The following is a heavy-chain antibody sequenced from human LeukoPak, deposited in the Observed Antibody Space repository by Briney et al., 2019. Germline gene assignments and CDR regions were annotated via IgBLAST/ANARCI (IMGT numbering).Heavy chain of an antibody. CDR3: ARVRGSVRVVGAEYYFDY. CDR1: GGSFSGYY. CDR2: INHSGST. V-gene: IGHV4-34*01. Sequence: PSETLSLTCAVSGGSFSGYYWSWIRQPPGKGLEWIGEINHSGSTNYNPSLKSRVTISVDTSKNQFSLKLSSVTAADTAVYYCARVRGSVRVVGAEYYFDYWGQGTLVTVSS. J-gene: IGHJ4*02. D-gene: IGHD2-15*01.